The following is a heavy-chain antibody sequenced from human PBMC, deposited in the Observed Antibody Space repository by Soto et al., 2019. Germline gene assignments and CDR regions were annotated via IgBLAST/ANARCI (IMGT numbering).Heavy chain of an antibody. CDR1: GDSISSYY. Sequence: HVQLQESGPGLVKPSETLSLICTVSGDSISSYYWSWIRQPPGKGLEWIGFIYYTGSTNYNPSLKRRVPISVDTSKNQLSLKLSSVTAADEAVYYSARGAGAVRGRIDFWGQGTLVTVSS. V-gene: IGHV4-59*08. J-gene: IGHJ4*02. D-gene: IGHD6-19*01. CDR3: ARGAGAVRGRIDF. CDR2: IYYTGST.